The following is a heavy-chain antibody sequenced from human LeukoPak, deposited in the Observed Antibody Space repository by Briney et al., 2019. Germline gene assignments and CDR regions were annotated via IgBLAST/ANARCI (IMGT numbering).Heavy chain of an antibody. Sequence: SETLSLTCTVSGGSISSGGYYWSWIRQHPAKGLEWIGYIYYSGSTYYNPSLKSRVTISVDTSKNQFSLKLSSVTAADTAVYYCASNGDDYGDYPADAFDIWGQGTMVTVSS. CDR2: IYYSGST. J-gene: IGHJ3*02. CDR3: ASNGDDYGDYPADAFDI. V-gene: IGHV4-31*03. CDR1: GGSISSGGYY. D-gene: IGHD4-17*01.